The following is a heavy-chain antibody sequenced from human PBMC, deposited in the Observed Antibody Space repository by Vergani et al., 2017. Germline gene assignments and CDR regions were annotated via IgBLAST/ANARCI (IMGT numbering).Heavy chain of an antibody. V-gene: IGHV3-21*01. CDR2: ISSISSYI. CDR1: GFTFSSYS. D-gene: IGHD1-7*01. Sequence: EVQLVESGGGLVKPGGSLRLSCAASGFTFSSYSMNWVRQAPGKGLEWVSSISSISSYIYYADSVKGRFTISRDNAKNSLYLQMNSLRAEDTAVYYCARDHGSKVELYPFDYWGQGTLVTVSS. J-gene: IGHJ4*02. CDR3: ARDHGSKVELYPFDY.